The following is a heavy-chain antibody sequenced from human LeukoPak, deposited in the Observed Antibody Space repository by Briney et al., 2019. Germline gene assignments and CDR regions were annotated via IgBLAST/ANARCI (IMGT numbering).Heavy chain of an antibody. J-gene: IGHJ4*02. Sequence: SETLSLTCTVSGGSISSGSYYWRWIRQPAGKGLEWIGRIYTSGSTNYNPSLESRVTISVDTSKNQFSLKLSSVTAADTAVYYCARDISDSSGWEKIYYFDYWGQGTLVTVSS. V-gene: IGHV4-61*02. CDR2: IYTSGST. CDR3: ARDISDSSGWEKIYYFDY. D-gene: IGHD6-19*01. CDR1: GGSISSGSYY.